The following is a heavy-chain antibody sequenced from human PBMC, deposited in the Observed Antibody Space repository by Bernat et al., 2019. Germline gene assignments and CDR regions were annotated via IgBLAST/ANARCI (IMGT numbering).Heavy chain of an antibody. J-gene: IGHJ4*02. Sequence: QVQLVESGGGVVQPGRSLRLSCAASGFTFSSYAMHWVRQAPGKGLEWVAVISYDGSNKYYADSVKGRFTISRDNSKNTLYLQMNSLGAEDTAVYYCARERRHSSSWNFDYWGQGTLVTVSS. V-gene: IGHV3-30-3*01. CDR1: GFTFSSYA. CDR3: ARERRHSSSWNFDY. CDR2: ISYDGSNK. D-gene: IGHD6-13*01.